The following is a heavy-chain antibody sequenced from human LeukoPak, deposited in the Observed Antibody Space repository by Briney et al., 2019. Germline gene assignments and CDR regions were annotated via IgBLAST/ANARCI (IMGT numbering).Heavy chain of an antibody. CDR3: ARHKGYDFWSGYYTPFEDDP. Sequence: SETLSLTCAVYGGSFSGYYWSWIRQPPWKGLEWIGEINHSGSTNYNPSLKSRVTISVDTSKNQFSLKLSSVTAADTAVYYCARHKGYDFWSGYYTPFEDDPWGQGTLVTVSS. D-gene: IGHD3-3*01. J-gene: IGHJ5*02. CDR1: GGSFSGYY. CDR2: INHSGST. V-gene: IGHV4-34*01.